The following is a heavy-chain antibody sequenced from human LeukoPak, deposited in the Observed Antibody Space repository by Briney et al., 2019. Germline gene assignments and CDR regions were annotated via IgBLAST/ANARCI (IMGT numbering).Heavy chain of an antibody. CDR3: ARPQYCGSNCYHAFEI. CDR2: FSYSGGP. Sequence: SETLSLTCAVSGGSINTYYWSWIRQPPGKGLGWIGYFSYSGGPNYNPSLKSRVTISVDTSKNQFSLKLSSVTAADTAVYYCARPQYCGSNCYHAFEIWGQGTLVTVSS. D-gene: IGHD2-21*01. V-gene: IGHV4-59*08. J-gene: IGHJ3*02. CDR1: GGSINTYY.